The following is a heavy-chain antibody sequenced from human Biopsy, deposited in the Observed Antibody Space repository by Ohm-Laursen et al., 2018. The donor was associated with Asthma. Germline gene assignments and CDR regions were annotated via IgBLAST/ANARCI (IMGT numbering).Heavy chain of an antibody. V-gene: IGHV3-9*01. Sequence: SLRLSCTASGFPFDDYAMHWVRQAPGKGLEWVSGVSWNSGSIDYADSVKGRFTISRDNAKNSLYLQMNSLRGADTALYYCVKDIRLQLWGFDSWGQGTLVTVSS. D-gene: IGHD6-13*01. CDR2: VSWNSGSI. CDR3: VKDIRLQLWGFDS. CDR1: GFPFDDYA. J-gene: IGHJ4*02.